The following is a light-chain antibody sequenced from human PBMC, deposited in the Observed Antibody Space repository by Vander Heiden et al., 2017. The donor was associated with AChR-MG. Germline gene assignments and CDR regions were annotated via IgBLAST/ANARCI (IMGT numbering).Light chain of an antibody. CDR1: QGISSF. CDR3: QQLDSYPPVT. J-gene: IGKJ4*01. Sequence: DIQFTQSPSFLSASVGDRVTITCRASQGISSFLAWYQQKPGKAPNLLIYGTATLQSGVPSRFSGGGSGTEFTLTISSLQPEDFATYYCQQLDSYPPVTFGGGTKVEIK. CDR2: GTA. V-gene: IGKV1-9*01.